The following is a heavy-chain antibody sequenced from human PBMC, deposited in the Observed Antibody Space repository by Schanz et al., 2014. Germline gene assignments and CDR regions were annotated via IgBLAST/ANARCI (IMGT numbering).Heavy chain of an antibody. V-gene: IGHV3-53*01. Sequence: EVQLVESGGGLIQPGGSLRLSCAVSGFTVNTNYMSWVRQAPGKGLEWISSMYINSGSTQYADSVKGRFIISRDSYQNPLSLPMTSLRDENTALHFSASDGGRDGYNLAFDVWGQGTLVTVSS. J-gene: IGHJ3*01. CDR1: GFTVNTNY. CDR2: MYINSGST. D-gene: IGHD5-12*01. CDR3: ASDGGRDGYNLAFDV.